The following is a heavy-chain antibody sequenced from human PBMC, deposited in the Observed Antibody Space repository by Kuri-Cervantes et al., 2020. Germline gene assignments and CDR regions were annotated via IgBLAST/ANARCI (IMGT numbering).Heavy chain of an antibody. CDR1: GGSVSSGSYY. CDR3: ARIPNYSYGMDV. J-gene: IGHJ6*02. D-gene: IGHD1-26*01. CDR2: IYYSGST. Sequence: SETLSLTCTASGGSVSSGSYYWSWIRQPPGKGLEWIGYIYYSGSTNYNPSLKSRVTISVDTSKNQFSLKLSPVTAADTAVYYCARIPNYSYGMDVWGQGTTVTVSS. V-gene: IGHV4-61*01.